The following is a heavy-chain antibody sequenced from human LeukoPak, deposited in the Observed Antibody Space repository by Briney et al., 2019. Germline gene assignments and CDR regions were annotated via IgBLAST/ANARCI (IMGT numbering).Heavy chain of an antibody. Sequence: MASETLSLTCTVSAYSISSGYYWGWIRQPPGKGPEWIGSIYHSGSTYYNPSLKSRVTISVDTSKNQFSLKLSSVTAADTAVYYCARDRYSSGWYPNAYYYYYMDVWGKGTTVTVSS. CDR2: IYHSGST. J-gene: IGHJ6*03. CDR3: ARDRYSSGWYPNAYYYYYMDV. V-gene: IGHV4-38-2*02. D-gene: IGHD6-19*01. CDR1: AYSISSGYY.